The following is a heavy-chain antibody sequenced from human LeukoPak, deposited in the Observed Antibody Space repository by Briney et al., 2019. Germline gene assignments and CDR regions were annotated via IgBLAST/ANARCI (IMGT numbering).Heavy chain of an antibody. Sequence: PSETLSLTCTVSGVSISSGVYYYWTWIRQHPGKGLEWIGYIYNSGSTYYSPSLKSRVTISLDTSKNQFSLKLSSVTAADTAVYYCARLDYGDYFDYWGQGTLVTVSS. CDR2: IYNSGST. J-gene: IGHJ4*02. D-gene: IGHD4-17*01. CDR3: ARLDYGDYFDY. V-gene: IGHV4-30-4*08. CDR1: GVSISSGVYYY.